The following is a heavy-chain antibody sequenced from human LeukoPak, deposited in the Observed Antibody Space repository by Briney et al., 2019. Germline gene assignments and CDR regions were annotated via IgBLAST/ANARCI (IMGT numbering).Heavy chain of an antibody. J-gene: IGHJ3*02. CDR1: GGSISSYY. CDR2: VYYSGST. D-gene: IGHD6-25*01. V-gene: IGHV4-59*01. CDR3: ARDGSSGTSDDAFDI. Sequence: SETLSLTCTLSGGSISSYYWSWVRQPPGKALEWIGYVYYSGSTKYSPSLRGRVTISVDTSKKQFSLKVRSVTAADTAVYYCARDGSSGTSDDAFDIWGQGTMVTVSS.